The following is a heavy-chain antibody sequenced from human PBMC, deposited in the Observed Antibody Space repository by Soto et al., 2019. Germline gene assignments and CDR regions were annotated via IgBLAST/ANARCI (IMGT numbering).Heavy chain of an antibody. CDR1: GGSISSGGQY. D-gene: IGHD6-25*01. CDR2: IYDSGSS. Sequence: QVQLKESGPGLVKPSQTLSLTCAVSGGSISSGGQYWSWIRQHRGKGLEWIGCIYDSGSSYYNPSLRSRVTISVDTSKKQFSLKLRSVTAADTAVYYCARDAAEYYFDYWGQGTLVTVSS. CDR3: ARDAAEYYFDY. J-gene: IGHJ4*02. V-gene: IGHV4-31*11.